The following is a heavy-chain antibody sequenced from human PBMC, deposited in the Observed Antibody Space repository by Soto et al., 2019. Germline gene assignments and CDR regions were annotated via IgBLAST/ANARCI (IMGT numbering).Heavy chain of an antibody. CDR3: ARRHHGMDF. CDR1: GGSISSHY. V-gene: IGHV4-59*11. J-gene: IGHJ6*02. CDR2: VYYSGST. Sequence: PSETLSLTCTVSGGSISSHYWSWIRQPPGQGLEWIGYVYYSGSTNYNPSLKSRVTMSVDTSKNQVSLRLTSLTAADTAVYYCARRHHGMDFWGPGITVTRSS.